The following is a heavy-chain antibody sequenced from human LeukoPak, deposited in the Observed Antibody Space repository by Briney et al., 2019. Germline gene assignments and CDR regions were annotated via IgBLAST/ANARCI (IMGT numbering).Heavy chain of an antibody. D-gene: IGHD6-13*01. CDR3: AREQQLEPDTFDP. J-gene: IGHJ5*02. CDR2: INSDGSST. Sequence: GGSLRLSCAASGFTFSSYWMHWVRQAPGEGLVWVSRINSDGSSTSYADSVKGRFTISRDNAKNTLYLQMNSLRAEDTAVYYCAREQQLEPDTFDPWGQGTLVTVSS. CDR1: GFTFSSYW. V-gene: IGHV3-74*01.